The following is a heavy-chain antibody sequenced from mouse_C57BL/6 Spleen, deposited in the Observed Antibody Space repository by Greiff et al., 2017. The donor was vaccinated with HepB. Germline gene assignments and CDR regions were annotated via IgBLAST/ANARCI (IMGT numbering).Heavy chain of an antibody. CDR2: INPSNGGT. CDR1: GYTFTSYW. V-gene: IGHV1-53*01. J-gene: IGHJ4*01. CDR3: AKEPHYDVRASYAMDY. D-gene: IGHD2-4*01. Sequence: QVQLQQPGTELVKPGASVKLSCKASGYTFTSYWMHWVKQRPGQGLEWIGNINPSNGGTNYNEKFKSKATLTVDKSSSTAYMQLSSLTSEDSAVYYCAKEPHYDVRASYAMDYWGQGTSVTVSS.